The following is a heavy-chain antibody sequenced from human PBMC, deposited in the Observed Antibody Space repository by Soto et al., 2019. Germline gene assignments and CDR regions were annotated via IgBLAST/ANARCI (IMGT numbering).Heavy chain of an antibody. J-gene: IGHJ5*02. D-gene: IGHD6-19*01. CDR2: FDPEDGET. CDR1: GYTLTELS. CDR3: ATADPGIAVAGTAWSWFDP. V-gene: IGHV1-24*01. Sequence: ASVKVSCKVSGYTLTELSMHWVRQAPGKGLEWMGGFDPEDGETIYAQKFQGRVTMTEDTSTDTAYMELSSLRSEDTAVYYCATADPGIAVAGTAWSWFDPWRQGTLVTVS.